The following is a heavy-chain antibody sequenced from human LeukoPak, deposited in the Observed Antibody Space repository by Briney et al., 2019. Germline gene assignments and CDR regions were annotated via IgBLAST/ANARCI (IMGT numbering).Heavy chain of an antibody. CDR3: ARDLRYFSL. CDR1: GYSISADFY. J-gene: IGHJ4*02. Sequence: ETLSLTCTVSGYSISADFYWNWIRQPPGEGPEWIGSIYHSGTYYNPSLKGRVTISRDTSKNQFSLKLSSVTAADTAVYYCARDLRYFSLWGQGTLVTVSS. CDR2: IYHSGT. D-gene: IGHD3-9*01. V-gene: IGHV4-38-2*02.